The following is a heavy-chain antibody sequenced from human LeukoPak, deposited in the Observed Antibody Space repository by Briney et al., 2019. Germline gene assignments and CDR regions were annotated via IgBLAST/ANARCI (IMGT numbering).Heavy chain of an antibody. V-gene: IGHV3-30*18. CDR1: GFTFSSYG. D-gene: IGHD3-3*01. J-gene: IGHJ6*02. Sequence: GGSLRLSCAASGFTFSSYGMHWVRQAPGEGLEWVAVISYDGSNKYYADSVKGRFTISRDNSKNTLYLQMNSLRAEDTAVYYCAKSDFPGYAMDVWGQGTTVTVSS. CDR3: AKSDFPGYAMDV. CDR2: ISYDGSNK.